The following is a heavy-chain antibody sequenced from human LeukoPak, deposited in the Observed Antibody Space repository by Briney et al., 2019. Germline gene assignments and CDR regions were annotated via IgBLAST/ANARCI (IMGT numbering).Heavy chain of an antibody. D-gene: IGHD3-22*01. Sequence: GGSLRLSCAASGFSLSTYSLNWVRQAPGKGLEWISYISYSSNSLYYADSVRGRFTISRDNSKNTLYLQMGSLRAEDMAVYYCARGDPPNDSSGYYYETLFDYWGQGTLVTVSS. V-gene: IGHV3-48*01. CDR3: ARGDPPNDSSGYYYETLFDY. J-gene: IGHJ4*02. CDR1: GFSLSTYS. CDR2: ISYSSNSL.